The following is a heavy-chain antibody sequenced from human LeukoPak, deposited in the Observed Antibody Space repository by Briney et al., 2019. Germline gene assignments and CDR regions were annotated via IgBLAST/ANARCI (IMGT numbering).Heavy chain of an antibody. J-gene: IGHJ4*02. Sequence: GGSLRLSCAASGFTFSSYAMSWVRQAPGKGLEWVSAISGSGGSTYYADSVKGRFTISRDNSKNTLYLQMNSLRAEDTAVYYRAKHKKKQLGEGYFDYWGQGTLVTVSS. CDR2: ISGSGGST. CDR1: GFTFSSYA. V-gene: IGHV3-23*01. D-gene: IGHD6-13*01. CDR3: AKHKKKQLGEGYFDY.